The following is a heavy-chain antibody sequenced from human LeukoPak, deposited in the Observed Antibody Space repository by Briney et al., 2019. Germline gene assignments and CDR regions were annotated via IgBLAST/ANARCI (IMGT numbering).Heavy chain of an antibody. V-gene: IGHV4-61*02. CDR1: GGSISSGSYY. D-gene: IGHD3-22*01. CDR3: ARAGDYYDSSGYDY. J-gene: IGHJ4*02. CDR2: IYTSGST. Sequence: TSETLSLTCTVSGGSISSGSYYWSWIRQPAGKGLEWIGRIYTSGSTNYNPSLKSRVTISVDTSKNQFSLKLSSVTAADTAVYYCARAGDYYDSSGYDYWGQGTLVTVSS.